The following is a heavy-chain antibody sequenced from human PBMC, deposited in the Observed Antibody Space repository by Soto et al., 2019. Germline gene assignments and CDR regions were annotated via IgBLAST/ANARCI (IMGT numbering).Heavy chain of an antibody. CDR3: AGGYYGIDV. Sequence: SDTLSFTCTVSGGSITRGGYSWTWIRQSPWEGLEWIGYTYQSGSAYYNPSLKSRVTISVDRSKNQFSLNLTSVTAADTAVYYCAGGYYGIDVWGQG. CDR2: TYQSGSA. V-gene: IGHV4-30-2*06. CDR1: GGSITRGGYS. J-gene: IGHJ6*02.